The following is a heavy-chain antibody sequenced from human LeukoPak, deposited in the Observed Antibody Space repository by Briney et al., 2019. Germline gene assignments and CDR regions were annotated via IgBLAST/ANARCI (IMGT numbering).Heavy chain of an antibody. Sequence: GGSLRLSCAASGFTFSSYAMSWVRQAPGKGLEWVSAISGSGGSTYYADSVKGRFTISRDNSKNTLYLQMNSLRAEDTAVYYCAKVVGAWFGEFPFDPWGQGTLVTVSS. CDR1: GFTFSSYA. D-gene: IGHD3-10*01. J-gene: IGHJ5*02. CDR2: ISGSGGST. V-gene: IGHV3-23*01. CDR3: AKVVGAWFGEFPFDP.